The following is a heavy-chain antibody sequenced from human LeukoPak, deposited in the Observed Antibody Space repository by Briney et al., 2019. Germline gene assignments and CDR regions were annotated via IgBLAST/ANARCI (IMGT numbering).Heavy chain of an antibody. D-gene: IGHD6-13*01. CDR1: GGTFSSYA. J-gene: IGHJ5*02. Sequence: ASVKVSCKASGGTFSSYAISWVRQATGQGLEWMGWMNPNSGNTGYAQKFQGRVTMTRNTSISTAYMELSSLRSEDTAVYYCARRYSSSRVRFDPWGQGTLVTVSS. CDR3: ARRYSSSRVRFDP. V-gene: IGHV1-8*02. CDR2: MNPNSGNT.